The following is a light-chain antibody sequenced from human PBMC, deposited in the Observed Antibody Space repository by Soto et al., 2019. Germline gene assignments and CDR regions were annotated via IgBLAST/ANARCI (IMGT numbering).Light chain of an antibody. CDR3: QQYGSSTPT. V-gene: IGKV3-20*01. CDR2: GAS. Sequence: EIVLTQSPGTLSLSPGERATLSCRASQRVSTNYLAWYQRKPGQDPRLLIYGASSRGTDIPNRFSGSGSGTVFSLTITRLKAEDFAVYYCQQYGSSTPTFGLGTNREIK. J-gene: IGKJ1*01. CDR1: QRVSTNY.